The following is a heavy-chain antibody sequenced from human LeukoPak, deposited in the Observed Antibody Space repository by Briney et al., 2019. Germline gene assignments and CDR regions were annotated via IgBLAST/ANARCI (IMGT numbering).Heavy chain of an antibody. CDR2: IYHSGST. CDR1: GYSISSGYY. CDR3: ARGSIAAAGTSTFDY. Sequence: SETLSLTCTVSGYSISSGYYWGWIRQPPGKGLEWIGSIYHSGSTYYNPSLKSRVTISVDTSKNPFSLKLSSVTAADTAVYYCARGSIAAAGTSTFDYWGQGTLVTVSS. V-gene: IGHV4-38-2*02. J-gene: IGHJ4*02. D-gene: IGHD6-13*01.